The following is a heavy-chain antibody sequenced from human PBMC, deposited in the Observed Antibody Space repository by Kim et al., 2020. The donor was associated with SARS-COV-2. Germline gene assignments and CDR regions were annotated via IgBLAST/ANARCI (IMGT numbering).Heavy chain of an antibody. D-gene: IGHD6-13*01. J-gene: IGHJ4*02. CDR2: INHSGST. CDR3: ARDIHSSSWYYFDY. V-gene: IGHV4-34*01. Sequence: SETLSLTCAVYGGSFSGYYWSWIRQPPGKGLEWIGEINHSGSTNYNPSLKSRVTISVDTSKNQFSLKLSSVTAADTAVYYCARDIHSSSWYYFDYWGQGTLVTVSS. CDR1: GGSFSGYY.